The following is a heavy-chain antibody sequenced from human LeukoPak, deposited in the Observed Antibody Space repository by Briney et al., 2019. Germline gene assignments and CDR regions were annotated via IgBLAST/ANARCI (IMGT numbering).Heavy chain of an antibody. Sequence: SGGSLRLSCAASGFTFSTYWMHWVRQAPGKGLVWVSRISTDGSSTTYADSVKGRFTISRDNAKNTLYLQMNSLRAEDTAVYYCARDPGGYGDYYYYYYMDVWGKGTTVTVSS. D-gene: IGHD4-17*01. CDR2: ISTDGSST. V-gene: IGHV3-74*01. CDR3: ARDPGGYGDYYYYYYMDV. CDR1: GFTFSTYW. J-gene: IGHJ6*03.